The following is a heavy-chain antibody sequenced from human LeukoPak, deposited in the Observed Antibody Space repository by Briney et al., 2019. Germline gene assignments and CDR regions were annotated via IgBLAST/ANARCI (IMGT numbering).Heavy chain of an antibody. CDR1: GGSISGYY. CDR2: IYYSGTT. D-gene: IGHD3-9*01. CDR3: ARGPYYDILTGYSYYYYGMDV. V-gene: IGHV4-59*01. J-gene: IGHJ6*02. Sequence: SETLSLTCSVSGGSISGYYWSWIRQPPGKGLEWIGYIYYSGTTIYNPSLKSRVTISVDTSKNQFSLKLSSVTAADTAVYYCARGPYYDILTGYSYYYYGMDVWGQGTTVTVSS.